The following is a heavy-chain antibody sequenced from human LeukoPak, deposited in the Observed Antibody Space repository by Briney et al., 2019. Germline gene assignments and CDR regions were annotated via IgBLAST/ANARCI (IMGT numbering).Heavy chain of an antibody. J-gene: IGHJ4*02. CDR1: GDSVSTNSVA. CDR2: TCYRSNWYY. V-gene: IGHV6-1*01. Sequence: SQTLSLTCAISGDSVSTNSVAWHWIRQSPSRGLEWLGRTCYRSNWYYDFALSVKSRITINPDTSKNQFSLHLNSVTPEDTAVYYCARDSNGWTFDYWGQGILVTVSS. CDR3: ARDSNGWTFDY. D-gene: IGHD6-19*01.